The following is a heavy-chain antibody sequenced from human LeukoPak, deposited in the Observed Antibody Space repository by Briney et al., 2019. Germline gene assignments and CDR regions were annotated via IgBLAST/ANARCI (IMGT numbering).Heavy chain of an antibody. Sequence: GGSLRLSCAASGFTVSSNYMSWVRQAPGKGLEWVSVIYSGGSAYYTDSVKGRFTISRDNSKNTLYLQMNSLTAEDTAVYYCARDRRAGRLFDYWGQGTLVTVSS. D-gene: IGHD3-10*01. CDR1: GFTVSSNY. V-gene: IGHV3-66*01. J-gene: IGHJ4*02. CDR2: IYSGGSA. CDR3: ARDRRAGRLFDY.